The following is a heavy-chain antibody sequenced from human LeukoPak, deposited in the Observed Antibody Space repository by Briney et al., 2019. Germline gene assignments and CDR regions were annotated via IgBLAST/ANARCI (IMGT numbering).Heavy chain of an antibody. CDR1: GYTFTNYY. J-gene: IGHJ6*02. Sequence: ASVKVSCKASGYTFTNYYLHWVRQAPGHGLEWMAVINPSDGGTYYEQKLQGRVTVTRDTSTSTVYMELSSLRSEDTAVYYCARDTRTMTAVTRGQHYYYGLDVWGQGTTVTVSS. D-gene: IGHD4-17*01. CDR2: INPSDGGT. V-gene: IGHV1-46*01. CDR3: ARDTRTMTAVTRGQHYYYGLDV.